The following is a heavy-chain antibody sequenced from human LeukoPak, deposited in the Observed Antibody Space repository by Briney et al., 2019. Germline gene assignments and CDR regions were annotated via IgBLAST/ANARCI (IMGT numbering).Heavy chain of an antibody. Sequence: GESLKISCKGSGYTFTSYGVGWARQMPGKGLEWMGIIYPGDSDTRYSPSFQGQVSISVDKSISTAYLQWSSLKASDTAMYYCARRGSGWYVDYWGQGTLVTVSS. D-gene: IGHD6-19*01. J-gene: IGHJ4*02. V-gene: IGHV5-51*01. CDR3: ARRGSGWYVDY. CDR1: GYTFTSYG. CDR2: IYPGDSDT.